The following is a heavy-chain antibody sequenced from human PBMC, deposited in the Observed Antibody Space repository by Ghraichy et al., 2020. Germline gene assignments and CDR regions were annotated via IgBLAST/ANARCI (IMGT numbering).Heavy chain of an antibody. CDR3: AAVSHYRPKYYYYYYGMDV. CDR1: GFTFTSSA. CDR2: IVVGSGNT. D-gene: IGHD4-11*01. Sequence: SVKVSCKASGFTFTSSAVQWVRQARGQRLEWIGWIVVGSGNTNYAQKFQERVTITRDMSTSTAYMELSSLRSEDTAVYYCAAVSHYRPKYYYYYYGMDVWGQGTTVTVSS. V-gene: IGHV1-58*01. J-gene: IGHJ6*02.